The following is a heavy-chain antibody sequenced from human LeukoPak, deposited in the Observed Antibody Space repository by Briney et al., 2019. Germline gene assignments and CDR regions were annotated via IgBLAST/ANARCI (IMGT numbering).Heavy chain of an antibody. CDR2: IYSGGSI. Sequence: GGSLRLSCAASGFSVSSNDMSWVRQAPGKGMEWVSLIYSGGSIHYADSVKGGFTISRDNAKNSLYLQMNSLRAEDTAVYYCAREIISYDFWSGYYPDYWGQGTLVTVSS. CDR1: GFSVSSND. CDR3: AREIISYDFWSGYYPDY. D-gene: IGHD3-3*01. J-gene: IGHJ4*02. V-gene: IGHV3-53*01.